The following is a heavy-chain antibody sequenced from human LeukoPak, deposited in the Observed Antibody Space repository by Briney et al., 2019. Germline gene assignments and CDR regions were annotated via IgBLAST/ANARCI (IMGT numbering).Heavy chain of an antibody. CDR3: TRDRAGTQSWVEFDL. CDR2: IYTSGST. CDR1: GFSVSSTY. Sequence: PGGSLRLSCAASGFSVSSTYMSWVRQAPGKGLEWVYLIYTSGSTFYADSVMGRFTISRDNSKNALFLQLKSPRAQEQVWFYCTRDRAGTQSWVEFDLWGQGTLVTVS. D-gene: IGHD3-16*01. J-gene: IGHJ5*02. V-gene: IGHV3-53*05.